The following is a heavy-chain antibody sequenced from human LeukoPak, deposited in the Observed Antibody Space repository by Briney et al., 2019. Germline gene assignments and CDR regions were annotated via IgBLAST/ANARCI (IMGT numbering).Heavy chain of an antibody. Sequence: GRSLRLSCAASGFTFSSYGMHWVRQAPGKGLEWVAFIPYDGRNKYYADSVKGRFTISRDNSKNTLYLQMNSLRGEDTAVYYCAKDLRGEDIYSSSWYYFDYWGQGTLVTVSS. CDR1: GFTFSSYG. V-gene: IGHV3-30*02. CDR2: IPYDGRNK. D-gene: IGHD6-13*01. J-gene: IGHJ4*02. CDR3: AKDLRGEDIYSSSWYYFDY.